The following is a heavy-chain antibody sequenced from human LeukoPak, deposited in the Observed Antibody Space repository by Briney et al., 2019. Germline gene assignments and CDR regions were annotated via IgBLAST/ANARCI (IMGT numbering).Heavy chain of an antibody. CDR3: TRSTTSGYFKAYYYGLDV. CDR2: INPKSGGT. Sequence: ASVKVSCKASGYTFTGYYMHWIRQAPGQGLEWMGWINPKSGGTNYAQKFQGWVTMTRDTSISTAYVELSRLRSDDTAVYFCTRSTTSGYFKAYYYGLDVWGQGTMVTVSS. D-gene: IGHD3-3*01. CDR1: GYTFTGYY. V-gene: IGHV1-2*04. J-gene: IGHJ6*02.